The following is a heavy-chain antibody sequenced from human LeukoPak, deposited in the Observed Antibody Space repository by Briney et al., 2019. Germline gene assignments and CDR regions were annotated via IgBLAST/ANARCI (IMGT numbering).Heavy chain of an antibody. CDR3: ARDRIAVAGQDFDY. CDR1: GGSFSGYY. D-gene: IGHD6-19*01. V-gene: IGHV4-34*01. J-gene: IGHJ4*02. CDR2: INHSGST. Sequence: PSETLSLTCAVYGGSFSGYYWSWIRQPPGKGLEWIGEINHSGSTNYNPSLKSRVTISVDTSKSQFSLKLSSVTAADTAVYYCARDRIAVAGQDFDYWGQGTLVTVSS.